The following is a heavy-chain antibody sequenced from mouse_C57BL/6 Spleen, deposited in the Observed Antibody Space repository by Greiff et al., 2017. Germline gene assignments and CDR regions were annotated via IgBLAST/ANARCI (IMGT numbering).Heavy chain of an antibody. Sequence: VQLQQPGAELVKPGASVQMSCKASGYTFTSYWLTWVKQRPGHGLEWIGDIYPGSGSTNYNEKFKSKATLTVDTSSSTAYMQLSSLTSEDSAVYYCARTDYGSTAYFDYGGQGTTLTVSS. CDR3: ARTDYGSTAYFDY. D-gene: IGHD1-1*01. J-gene: IGHJ2*01. CDR1: GYTFTSYW. V-gene: IGHV1-55*01. CDR2: IYPGSGST.